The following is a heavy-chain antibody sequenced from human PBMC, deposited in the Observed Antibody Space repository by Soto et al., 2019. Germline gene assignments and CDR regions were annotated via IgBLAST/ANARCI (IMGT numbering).Heavy chain of an antibody. Sequence: EVQLLESGGNLVQPGGSLRLSCAASAFSFSTYAMTWVRQAPGKGLEWGSAISSSGATTHSAESVKSRFTISRDNSNNTLYLPMDSLSADDPAVYYFARNPTSTGRYIDVWVKGTTVTVS. CDR2: ISSSGATT. CDR1: AFSFSTYA. CDR3: ARNPTSTGRYIDV. J-gene: IGHJ6*03. V-gene: IGHV3-23*01. D-gene: IGHD1-26*01.